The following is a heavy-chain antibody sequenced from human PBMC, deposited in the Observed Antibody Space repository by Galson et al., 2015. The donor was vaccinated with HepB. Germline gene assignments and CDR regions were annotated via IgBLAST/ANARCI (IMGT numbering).Heavy chain of an antibody. D-gene: IGHD4-17*01. CDR3: ARDFGDYVPFDY. V-gene: IGHV1-69*04. Sequence: SVKVSCKASGGTFSSYAISWVRQAPGQGLEWMGRIIPILGIANYAQKFQGRVTITADKSTSTAYMELSSLRSEDTAVYYCARDFGDYVPFDYWGQGTLVTVSS. J-gene: IGHJ4*02. CDR1: GGTFSSYA. CDR2: IIPILGIA.